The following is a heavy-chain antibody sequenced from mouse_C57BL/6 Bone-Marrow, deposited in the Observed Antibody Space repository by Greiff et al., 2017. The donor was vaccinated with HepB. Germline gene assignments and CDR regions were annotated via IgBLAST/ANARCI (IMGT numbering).Heavy chain of an antibody. J-gene: IGHJ3*01. CDR3: ASLYGYDGAWFAY. CDR2: IDPEDGET. Sequence: VQLQQSGAELVKPGASFKLSCTASGFNIKDYYMHWVKQRTEQGLEWIGRIDPEDGETKYAPKFQGKATITAYTSANTAYLQLSSLTSEDTAVYYCASLYGYDGAWFAYWGQGTLVTVSA. V-gene: IGHV14-2*01. CDR1: GFNIKDYY. D-gene: IGHD2-2*01.